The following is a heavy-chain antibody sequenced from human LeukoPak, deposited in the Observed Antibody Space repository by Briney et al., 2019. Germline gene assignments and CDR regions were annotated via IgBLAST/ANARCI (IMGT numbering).Heavy chain of an antibody. V-gene: IGHV1-18*01. CDR2: ISTYNGNT. J-gene: IGHJ4*02. CDR1: GYTFISYG. Sequence: ASVKVSCKASGYTFISYGITWVRQATGQGLEWMGWISTYNGNTNYAQKFQGRVTMTTDTPTSTAYMELRSLRSDDTAVYYCARDGLSYGDTLGWGQGTLVTVSS. D-gene: IGHD3-16*01. CDR3: ARDGLSYGDTLG.